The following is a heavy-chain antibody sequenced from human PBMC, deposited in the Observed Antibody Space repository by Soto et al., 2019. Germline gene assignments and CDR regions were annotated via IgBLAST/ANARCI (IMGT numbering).Heavy chain of an antibody. J-gene: IGHJ4*02. CDR2: ISGSGGST. CDR1: GFTFSSYA. CDR3: AKGTTRNGGHFDY. D-gene: IGHD4-17*01. Sequence: GESLKISCAASGFTFSSYAMRWVRQAPGKGLEWVSAISGSGGSTYYADSVKGRFTISRDNSKNTLYLQMNSLRAEDTAVYYCAKGTTRNGGHFDYWGQGTLVTVSS. V-gene: IGHV3-23*01.